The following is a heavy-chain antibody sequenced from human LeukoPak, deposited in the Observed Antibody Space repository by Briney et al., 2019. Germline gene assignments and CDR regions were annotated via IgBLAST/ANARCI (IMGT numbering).Heavy chain of an antibody. CDR2: ISHSGSS. CDR1: GGSFSGYY. CDR3: ASSPETTLCGESTYFYYGLDV. V-gene: IGHV4-34*01. D-gene: IGHD3-10*02. Sequence: SETLSLTCGVLGGSFSGYYWTWIRQPPGKGLEWIGEISHSGSSNYNPSLGSRFTISVDTSKKQFFLKLSSVTAADTAVYYCASSPETTLCGESTYFYYGLDVWGQGTTVTVSS. J-gene: IGHJ6*02.